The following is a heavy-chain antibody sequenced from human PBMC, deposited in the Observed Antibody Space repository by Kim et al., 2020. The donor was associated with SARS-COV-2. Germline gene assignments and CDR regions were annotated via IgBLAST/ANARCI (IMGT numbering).Heavy chain of an antibody. CDR3: ARGWVVSPYDY. V-gene: IGHV4-59*09. Sequence: TNYNPPLKSLVTISVETSKKQFSLKLSSVTAADTAVYYCARGWVVSPYDYWGQGTLVTVSS. CDR2: T. J-gene: IGHJ4*02. D-gene: IGHD2-15*01.